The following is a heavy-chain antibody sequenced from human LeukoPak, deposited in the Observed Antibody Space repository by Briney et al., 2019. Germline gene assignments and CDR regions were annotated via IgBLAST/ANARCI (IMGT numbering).Heavy chain of an antibody. CDR1: GFTFGDYD. J-gene: IGHJ4*02. V-gene: IGHV3-49*04. CDR2: IRSKVYGGTP. CDR3: TRDQTPYY. Sequence: GRSLRLSCTASGFTFGDYDMTWVRQAPGKGLEWVGFIRSKVYGGTPEYAASVKGRFTISRDDSKGIAYLQMNSLKTEDTAVYYCTRDQTPYYWGQGTLVTVSS.